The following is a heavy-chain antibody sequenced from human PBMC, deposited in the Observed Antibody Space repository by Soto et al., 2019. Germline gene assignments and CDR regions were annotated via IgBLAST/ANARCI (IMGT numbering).Heavy chain of an antibody. V-gene: IGHV3-33*01. CDR3: XXXXXXXXXXWXDP. Sequence: QVQLVESGGGVVQPGRSLRLSCAASGFTFSSYGMHWVRQAPGKXXXWVAVIWYDGSNXXXADSVKXRFTISRDNSKXXXXXXXXXXXXXXXXXXXXXXXXXXXXXXWXDPWGQGTLVTVSS. CDR2: IWYDGSNX. CDR1: GFTFSSYG. J-gene: IGHJ5*02.